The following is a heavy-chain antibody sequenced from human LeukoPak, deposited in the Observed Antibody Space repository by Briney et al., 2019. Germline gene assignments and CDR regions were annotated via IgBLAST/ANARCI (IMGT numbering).Heavy chain of an antibody. CDR1: GFTFSSYS. CDR2: ISSSSSYI. Sequence: PGGSLRLSCAASGFTFSSYSMNWVRQAPGKGLEWVSSISSSSSYIYYADSVKGRFTISRDNAKNSLYLQMNSLRAEDTAVYYCARDGIYDFWSGYQYFQHWGQGTLVTVSS. CDR3: ARDGIYDFWSGYQYFQH. V-gene: IGHV3-21*01. J-gene: IGHJ1*01. D-gene: IGHD3-3*01.